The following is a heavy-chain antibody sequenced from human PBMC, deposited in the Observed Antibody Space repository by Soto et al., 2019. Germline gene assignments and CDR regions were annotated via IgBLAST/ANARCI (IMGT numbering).Heavy chain of an antibody. J-gene: IGHJ4*02. CDR1: GFTFSSYG. V-gene: IGHV3-30*18. CDR2: ISYDGSNK. Sequence: PVGSLRLSCAASGFTFSSYGMHWVRQAPGKGLEWVAVISYDGSNKYYADSVKGRFTISRDNSKNTLYLQMNSLRAEDTAVYYCAKGDGYFLEHLDYWGQGTLVTVSS. D-gene: IGHD3-3*01. CDR3: AKGDGYFLEHLDY.